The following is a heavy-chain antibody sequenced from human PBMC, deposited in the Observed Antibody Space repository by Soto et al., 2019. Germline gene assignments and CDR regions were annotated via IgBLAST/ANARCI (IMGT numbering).Heavy chain of an antibody. V-gene: IGHV4-39*01. CDR3: ARHVLVPAAIGGMDV. Sequence: QLQLQESGPGLVKPSETLSLTCTVSGGSISSSSYYWGWIRQPPGKGLEWIGSIYYSGSTYYNPSLKRRVTTSVDTSKSQFSLKLSSVTAADTAVYYCARHVLVPAAIGGMDVWGQGTTVTVSS. J-gene: IGHJ6*02. CDR1: GGSISSSSYY. CDR2: IYYSGST. D-gene: IGHD2-2*02.